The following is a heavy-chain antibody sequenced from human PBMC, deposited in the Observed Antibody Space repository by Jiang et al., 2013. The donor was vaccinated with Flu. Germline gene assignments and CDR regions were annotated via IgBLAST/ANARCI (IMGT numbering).Heavy chain of an antibody. J-gene: IGHJ6*02. D-gene: IGHD2-2*01. CDR1: RGTFNSDT. Sequence: KPGSSVKVSCKASRGTFNSDTVSWVRHAPGQGLEWMGGIIPIRGTTSYAQKFQGRVTITADRYTNTAYMEVSSLTSEDSAVYYCAKGGQSTYHYFGLDVWGQGTAVTVSS. V-gene: IGHV1-69*08. CDR2: IIPIRGTT. CDR3: AKGGQSTYHYFGLDV.